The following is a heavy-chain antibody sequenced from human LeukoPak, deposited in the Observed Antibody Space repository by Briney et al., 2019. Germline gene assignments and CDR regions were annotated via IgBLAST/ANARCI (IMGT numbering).Heavy chain of an antibody. J-gene: IGHJ4*02. D-gene: IGHD7-27*01. Sequence: PGGSLRLSCAASGFTFARYDLSWVRQAPGKGLECVSTISRGVGSTYYADSVKGRFTISRDNSKNTLYLQMNSLRAEDTAVYYCAKVPQLGMLFDYWGQGTLVTVPS. CDR1: GFTFARYD. CDR3: AKVPQLGMLFDY. V-gene: IGHV3-23*01. CDR2: ISRGVGST.